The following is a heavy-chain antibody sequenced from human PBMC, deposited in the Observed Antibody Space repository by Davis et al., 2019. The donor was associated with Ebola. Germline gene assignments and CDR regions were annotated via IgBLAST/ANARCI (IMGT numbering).Heavy chain of an antibody. CDR1: GFTFSDYT. V-gene: IGHV4-34*12. D-gene: IGHD5-24*01. J-gene: IGHJ4*02. CDR2: IFHGWST. CDR3: ARSGWLQLDFDY. Sequence: PGGSLRLSCAASGFTFSDYTMNWVRQTPGKGLEWIGEIFHGWSTNYNPSLKSRITVSLDTSKNQFSLKLRSVTAADTAIYYCARSGWLQLDFDYWGQGTLVTVSS.